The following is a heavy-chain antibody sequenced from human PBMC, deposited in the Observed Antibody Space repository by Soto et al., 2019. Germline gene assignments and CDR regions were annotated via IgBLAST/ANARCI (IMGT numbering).Heavy chain of an antibody. CDR3: VKDHIYFGNFEH. V-gene: IGHV3-30*18. D-gene: IGHD1-26*01. CDR1: GFTFRDYG. J-gene: IGHJ4*02. Sequence: QVQLVESGGGEVQPGRSLRLSCAASGFTFRDYGMHWVRQAPGKGLQWVAVISAGGRNAYYADSVKGRFTVSRDDSKNTLSLQMNNLGAEDTAVYYCVKDHIYFGNFEHWGQGALVTVSS. CDR2: ISAGGRNA.